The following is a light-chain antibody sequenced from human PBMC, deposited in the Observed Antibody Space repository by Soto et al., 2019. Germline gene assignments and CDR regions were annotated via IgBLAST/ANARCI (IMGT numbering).Light chain of an antibody. CDR2: KAY. V-gene: IGKV1-5*03. CDR3: QHYSTVWA. J-gene: IGKJ1*01. CDR1: QSISSW. Sequence: DIQMTQSPSTLSASVGDRVTITFRASQSISSWLAWYQQKPGKAPKLLIYKAYSLESGVPSRFSGSGSGTEFTLTISSLQPDDFATYYCQHYSTVWAFGQGTKVDIK.